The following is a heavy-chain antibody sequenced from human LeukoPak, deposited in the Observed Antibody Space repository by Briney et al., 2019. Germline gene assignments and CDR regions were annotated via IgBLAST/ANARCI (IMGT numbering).Heavy chain of an antibody. J-gene: IGHJ4*02. CDR3: VRADDQYFDY. CDR2: ISPTGDST. CDR1: AYIFTVYY. V-gene: IGHV1-46*01. D-gene: IGHD2/OR15-2a*01. Sequence: ASVKVSCKASAYIFTVYYMHWVRQAPGQGLEWMGIISPTGDSTDYAQKFQDRVAITRDTSTSTVYMEMSSLRSEDTAVYYCVRADDQYFDYWGQGTLVTVSS.